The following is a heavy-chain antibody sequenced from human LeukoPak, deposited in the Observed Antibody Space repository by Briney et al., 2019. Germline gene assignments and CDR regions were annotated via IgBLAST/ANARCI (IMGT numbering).Heavy chain of an antibody. D-gene: IGHD6-19*01. CDR3: ARDVGITVADSFDP. CDR1: GGTFSRYA. J-gene: IGHJ5*02. Sequence: PSVKVSCKASGGTFSRYAISWVRQAPGQGLEWMGWISINRGNTNYAQKFQGRVSMTTDTSTSTAYMELRGLRSDDTAMYYCARDVGITVADSFDPWGQGTLVTVSS. CDR2: ISINRGNT. V-gene: IGHV1-18*01.